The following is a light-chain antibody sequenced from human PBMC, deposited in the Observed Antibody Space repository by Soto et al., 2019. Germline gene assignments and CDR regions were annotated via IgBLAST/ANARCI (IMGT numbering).Light chain of an antibody. CDR3: QQCSNWPPIT. CDR2: DAS. CDR1: QTVNTW. J-gene: IGKJ5*01. V-gene: IGKV1-5*01. Sequence: DIQMTQSPSSLSASVGDRVTITCLASQTVNTWLAWYQQKPGKAPKVLIFDASSLKTGVPSRFSGSGSGTDFTLTISSLEPEDFAVYYCQQCSNWPPITFGQGTRLEIK.